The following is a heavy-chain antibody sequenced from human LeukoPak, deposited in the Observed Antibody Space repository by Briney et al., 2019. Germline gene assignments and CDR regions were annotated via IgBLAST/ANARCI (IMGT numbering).Heavy chain of an antibody. D-gene: IGHD1-14*01. Sequence: PGGSLRLSCAASGLTVTNAWMSWVRQAPGKGLEWVGRIKSRTDGGTTKYAEPVKGRFTISRDDSKNTLDLQMNSLKIDDTAVYYCTTVGNPAYFARWGQGALVTVSS. CDR3: TTVGNPAYFAR. J-gene: IGHJ4*02. CDR2: IKSRTDGGTT. CDR1: GLTVTNAW. V-gene: IGHV3-15*01.